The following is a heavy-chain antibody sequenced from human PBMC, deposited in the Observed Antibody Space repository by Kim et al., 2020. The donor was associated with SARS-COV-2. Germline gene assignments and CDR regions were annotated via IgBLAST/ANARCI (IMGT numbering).Heavy chain of an antibody. D-gene: IGHD3-3*01. Sequence: SETLSLTCTVSGGSISSSSYYWGWIRQPPGKGLEWIGSIYYSGSTYYNPSLKSRVTISVDTSKNQFSLKLSSVTAADTAVYYCARLLVEWLSSPPSYYYYYYGMDVWGQGTTVTVSS. V-gene: IGHV4-39*01. CDR2: IYYSGST. J-gene: IGHJ6*02. CDR3: ARLLVEWLSSPPSYYYYYYGMDV. CDR1: GGSISSSSYY.